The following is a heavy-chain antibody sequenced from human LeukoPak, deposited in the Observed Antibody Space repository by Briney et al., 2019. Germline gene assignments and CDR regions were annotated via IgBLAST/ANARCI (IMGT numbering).Heavy chain of an antibody. CDR3: ARAHYYDSSGFDY. Sequence: PGRSLRLSCAASGFTFSDYYMSWIRQAPGKGLEWVSYISSSGSTIYYADSVKGRFTISRDNAKNSLYLQMNSLRAEDTAVYYCARAHYYDSSGFDYWGQGTLVTVSS. CDR2: ISSSGSTI. D-gene: IGHD3-22*01. CDR1: GFTFSDYY. V-gene: IGHV3-11*04. J-gene: IGHJ4*02.